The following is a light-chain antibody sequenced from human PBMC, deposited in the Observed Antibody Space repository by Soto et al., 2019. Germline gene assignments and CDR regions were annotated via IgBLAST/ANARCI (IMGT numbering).Light chain of an antibody. CDR2: KAS. CDR1: QSISSR. J-gene: IGKJ3*01. Sequence: DIQMTQSPSTLSASVGDRVTITCRASQSISSRLAWYQQKPGKAPKLLIYKASSLESGVPSRFSGSGSGTEFTLTISSLQPDDFATYYCQQANSYSFTFGPGTKVDIK. V-gene: IGKV1-5*03. CDR3: QQANSYSFT.